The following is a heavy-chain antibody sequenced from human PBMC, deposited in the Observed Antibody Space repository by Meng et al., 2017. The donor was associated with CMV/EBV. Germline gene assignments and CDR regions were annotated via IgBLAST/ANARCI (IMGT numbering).Heavy chain of an antibody. CDR3: ARLSGSGTTSTGYHYAFDS. D-gene: IGHD3-22*01. CDR1: GGSISSGDYY. Sequence: VQSAESRPGLVKPSQTPSLSCSVPGGSISSGDYYWSWIRQPPGKGLEWIGYIYYSGTTYYNPSLESRVTISVDTSKNQFSLNLSSVTAADTAVYYCARLSGSGTTSTGYHYAFDSWGQGTLVTVSS. V-gene: IGHV4-30-4*08. CDR2: IYYSGTT. J-gene: IGHJ4*02.